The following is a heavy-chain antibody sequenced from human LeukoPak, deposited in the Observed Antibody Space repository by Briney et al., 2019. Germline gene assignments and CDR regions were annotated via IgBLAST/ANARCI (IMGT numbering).Heavy chain of an antibody. CDR2: VSWDGGST. Sequence: GGSLRLSCAASGFDFDDFAMHWVRQAPGKGLEWISLVSWDGGSTYYSDSVKGRFTISRDNSKNSLYLQMNSLRAEDTALYYCTKGPSGIAVAGSPKYFQHWGQGTLVTVSS. CDR1: GFDFDDFA. CDR3: TKGPSGIAVAGSPKYFQH. D-gene: IGHD6-19*01. V-gene: IGHV3-43D*03. J-gene: IGHJ1*01.